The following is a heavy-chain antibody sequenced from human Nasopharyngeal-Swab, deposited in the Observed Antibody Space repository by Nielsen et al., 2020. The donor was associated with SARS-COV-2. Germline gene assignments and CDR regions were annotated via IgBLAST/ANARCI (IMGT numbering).Heavy chain of an antibody. D-gene: IGHD5-18*01. J-gene: IGHJ4*02. CDR1: GFIFSDSA. V-gene: IGHV3-7*01. CDR2: IKQDGSEK. CDR3: AANTAMVSSLDY. Sequence: GGSLRLSCAASGFIFSDSAIHWVRQAPGKGLEWVANIKQDGSEKYYVDSVKGRFTISRDNAKNSLYLQMNSLRAEDTAVYYCAANTAMVSSLDYWGQGTLVTVSS.